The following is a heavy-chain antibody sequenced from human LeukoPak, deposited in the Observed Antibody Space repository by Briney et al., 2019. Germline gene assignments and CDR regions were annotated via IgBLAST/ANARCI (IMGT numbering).Heavy chain of an antibody. CDR1: GYTFTGYY. CDR3: AIPKPGGHDFWSGYYYYMDV. D-gene: IGHD3-3*01. CDR2: INPNSGGT. J-gene: IGHJ6*03. Sequence: GASVKVSCKASGYTFTGYYMHWVRQAPGQGLEWMGWINPNSGGTNYAQKFQGRVTMTRDTSISTAYMELSRLRSDDTAVYYCAIPKPGGHDFWSGYYYYMDVWGKGTTVTVSS. V-gene: IGHV1-2*02.